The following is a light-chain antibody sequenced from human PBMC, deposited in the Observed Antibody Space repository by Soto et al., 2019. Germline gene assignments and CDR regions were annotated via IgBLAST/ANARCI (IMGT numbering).Light chain of an antibody. CDR1: QSVSSN. Sequence: EIVMTRSPANLSVSPGERATLSCRAGQSVSSNLAWYQQKPGQAPRLLIYGASTRAPGIPARFSGSGSGTEFTLTISSLQSEDFAVYYCQQYNKWPPYTFGQGTKLEIK. J-gene: IGKJ2*01. V-gene: IGKV3-15*01. CDR2: GAS. CDR3: QQYNKWPPYT.